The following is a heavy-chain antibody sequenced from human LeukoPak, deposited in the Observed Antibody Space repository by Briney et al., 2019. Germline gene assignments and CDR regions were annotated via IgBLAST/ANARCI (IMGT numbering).Heavy chain of an antibody. CDR2: ISSSSSRTI. Sequence: GGSLRLSCAAAGFTFSSYSLNWVRQAPGKGLEWVSYISSSSSRTIYYADSVKGRFTISRDNAKNSVYLQMNSLRDEDTAVYYCARAGSGWYFDYWGQGTLVAVSS. D-gene: IGHD6-19*01. CDR3: ARAGSGWYFDY. V-gene: IGHV3-48*02. CDR1: GFTFSSYS. J-gene: IGHJ4*02.